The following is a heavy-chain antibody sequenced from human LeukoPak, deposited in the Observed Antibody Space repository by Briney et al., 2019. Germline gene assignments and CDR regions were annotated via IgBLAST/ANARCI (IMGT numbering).Heavy chain of an antibody. CDR1: GFTFSSHD. V-gene: IGHV3-13*01. Sequence: GGSLRLSCAASGFTFSSHDMHWVRQGTGKGLEWVSGIGTAGDTYYADSVKGRFTISRDNSKNTLYLQMNSLRAEDTAVYYCAFNYDILTGKGRDAFDIWGQGTMVTVSS. CDR2: IGTAGDT. CDR3: AFNYDILTGKGRDAFDI. J-gene: IGHJ3*02. D-gene: IGHD3-9*01.